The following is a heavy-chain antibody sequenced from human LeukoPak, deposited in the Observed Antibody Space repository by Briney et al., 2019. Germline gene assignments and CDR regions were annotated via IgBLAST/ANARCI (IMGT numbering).Heavy chain of an antibody. CDR2: IRSKANSYAT. D-gene: IGHD4-23*01. V-gene: IGHV3-73*01. CDR1: GFTFSGSA. Sequence: PGGSLTLSCAASGFTFSGSAMHWVRQASGKGLEWVGRIRSKANSYATAYAASVKGRFTISRDDSKNTAYLQMNSLKTEDTAVYYCTCTVGIYNWFDPWGQGTLVTVSS. CDR3: TCTVGIYNWFDP. J-gene: IGHJ5*02.